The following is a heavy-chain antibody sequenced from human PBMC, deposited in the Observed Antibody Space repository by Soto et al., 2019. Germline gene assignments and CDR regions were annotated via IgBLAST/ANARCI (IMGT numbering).Heavy chain of an antibody. CDR1: GFTFSSYA. CDR2: ISGSGGST. D-gene: IGHD2-15*01. V-gene: IGHV3-23*01. Sequence: EVQLLESGGGLVQPGGSLRLSCAASGFTFSSYAMSWVRQAPGKGLEWVSAISGSGGSTYYADSVKGRFTISRDNSKNTLYLQMNSLRAEDTAVYYCAKDGTGYCSGGSCYALYFDYWGQGTLVTVSS. CDR3: AKDGTGYCSGGSCYALYFDY. J-gene: IGHJ4*02.